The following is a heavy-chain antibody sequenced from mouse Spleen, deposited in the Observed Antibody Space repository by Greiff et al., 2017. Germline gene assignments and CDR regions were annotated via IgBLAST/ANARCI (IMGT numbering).Heavy chain of an antibody. CDR1: GYTFTDYN. J-gene: IGHJ3*01. Sequence: EVQLQQSGPELVKPGASVKIPCTASGYTFTDYNMDWVKQSHGKSLEWIGDINPNNGGTIYNQKFKGKATLTVDKSSSTAYMELRSLTSEDTAVYYCAREGYDGYLAWFAYWGQGTLVTVSA. CDR2: INPNNGGT. CDR3: AREGYDGYLAWFAY. D-gene: IGHD2-3*01. V-gene: IGHV1-18*01.